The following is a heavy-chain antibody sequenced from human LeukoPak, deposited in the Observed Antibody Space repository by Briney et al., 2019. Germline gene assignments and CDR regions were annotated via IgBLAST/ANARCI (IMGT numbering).Heavy chain of an antibody. Sequence: GGSPRLSCAASGFTFSSYSMNWVRQAPGRGLEWVSSISSSSSYIYYADSVKGRFTISRDNAKNSLYLQMNSLRADDTAVYYCARESSPGYSYGYPLAYWGQGTMVTVSS. V-gene: IGHV3-21*01. CDR2: ISSSSSYI. CDR1: GFTFSSYS. D-gene: IGHD5-18*01. CDR3: ARESSPGYSYGYPLAY. J-gene: IGHJ4*02.